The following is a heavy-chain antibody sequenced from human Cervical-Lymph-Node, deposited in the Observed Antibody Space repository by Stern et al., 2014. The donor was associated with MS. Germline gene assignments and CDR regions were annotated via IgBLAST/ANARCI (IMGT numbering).Heavy chain of an antibody. CDR2: IYCDGDN. CDR3: AHTTGSYDYVWGSYHTNYGLDV. D-gene: IGHD3-16*02. Sequence: QVTLRESGPTLVKPTETLTLTCTFSGFSLSADGVAVGSVRQPPGKALGWLAPIYCDGDNRYSPSLKSRLTITKGTSENQVVLTMINMDPVDTATYYCAHTTGSYDYVWGSYHTNYGLDVWGQGTTVTVSS. J-gene: IGHJ6*02. CDR1: GFSLSADGVA. V-gene: IGHV2-5*02.